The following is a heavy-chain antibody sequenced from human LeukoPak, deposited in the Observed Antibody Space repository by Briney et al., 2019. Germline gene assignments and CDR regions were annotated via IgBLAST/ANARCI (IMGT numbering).Heavy chain of an antibody. J-gene: IGHJ5*02. D-gene: IGHD3-10*01. Sequence: PSQTLSLTCTVSDGSISSATYYWNWIRQPAGKGLEWIGRIYTSGSTNYNPSLKSRVTISVDTSKNQFSLKLSSVTAADTAVYYCARRFRFGEAMFDPWGQGTLVTVSS. V-gene: IGHV4-61*02. CDR1: DGSISSATYY. CDR3: ARRFRFGEAMFDP. CDR2: IYTSGST.